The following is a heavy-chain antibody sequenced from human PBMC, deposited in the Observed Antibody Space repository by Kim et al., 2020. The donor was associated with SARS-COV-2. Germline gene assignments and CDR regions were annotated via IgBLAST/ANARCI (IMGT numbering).Heavy chain of an antibody. Sequence: GGSLRLSCAASGFTVSSNYMSWVRQAPGKGLEWDSVIYSGGSTYYADSVKGRFTISRDNSKNTLYLQMNSLRAEDTAVYYCARGSTVIHYYYGMDVWGQGTTVTVSS. CDR2: IYSGGST. CDR3: ARGSTVIHYYYGMDV. D-gene: IGHD4-4*01. V-gene: IGHV3-53*01. CDR1: GFTVSSNY. J-gene: IGHJ6*02.